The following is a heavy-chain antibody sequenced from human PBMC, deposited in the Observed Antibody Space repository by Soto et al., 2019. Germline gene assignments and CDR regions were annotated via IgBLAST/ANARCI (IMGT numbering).Heavy chain of an antibody. V-gene: IGHV4-31*03. CDR3: ARRTHYYDSSGYLNAAFDI. CDR2: IYYSGST. CDR1: GGSISSGGYY. D-gene: IGHD3-22*01. Sequence: QVQLQESGPGLVKPSQTLSLTCTVSGGSISSGGYYWSWIRQHPGKGLEWIGYIYYSGSTYYNPSRKSRVTISVDTSKNQFSLKLSSVTAADTAVYYCARRTHYYDSSGYLNAAFDIWGQGTMVTVSS. J-gene: IGHJ3*02.